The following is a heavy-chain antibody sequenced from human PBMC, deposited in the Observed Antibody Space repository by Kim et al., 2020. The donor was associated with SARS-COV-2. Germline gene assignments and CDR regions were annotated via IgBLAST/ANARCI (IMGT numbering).Heavy chain of an antibody. D-gene: IGHD5-18*01. CDR2: IYYSGST. J-gene: IGHJ6*02. Sequence: SETLSLTCTVSGGSISSSSYYWGWIRQPPGKGLEWIGSIYYSGSTYYNPSLKSRVTISVDTSKNQFSLKLSSVTAADTAVYYCARDGYSYGVFVYSYYGMDVWGQGTTVTVSS. V-gene: IGHV4-39*07. CDR3: ARDGYSYGVFVYSYYGMDV. CDR1: GGSISSSSYY.